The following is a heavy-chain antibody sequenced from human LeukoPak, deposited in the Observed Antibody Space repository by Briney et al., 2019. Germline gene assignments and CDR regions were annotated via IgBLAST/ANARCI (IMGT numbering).Heavy chain of an antibody. J-gene: IGHJ6*03. D-gene: IGHD6-6*01. Sequence: PSETLSLTCTVSGGSISSSSYYWGWIRQPPGKGLEWIGSIYYSGSTYYNPSLKSRVTISVDTSKNQFSLKLSSVTAADTAVYYCARDTEYSSSSYYYYYYMDVWGKGTTVTVSS. CDR3: ARDTEYSSSSYYYYYYMDV. CDR1: GGSISSSSYY. V-gene: IGHV4-39*01. CDR2: IYYSGST.